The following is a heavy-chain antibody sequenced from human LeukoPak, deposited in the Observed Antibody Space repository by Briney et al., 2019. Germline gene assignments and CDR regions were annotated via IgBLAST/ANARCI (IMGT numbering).Heavy chain of an antibody. V-gene: IGHV4-34*01. CDR3: ARAAAALPGV. J-gene: IGHJ4*02. D-gene: IGHD6-13*01. CDR1: GGSFSGYY. Sequence: PSETLSLTCAVYGGSFSGYYWSWIRQPPGKGLEWIGEINHSGSTNYNPSLKSRVTISVDMSKNQFSLKLSSVTAADTAVYYCARAAAALPGVWGQGTLVTVSS. CDR2: INHSGST.